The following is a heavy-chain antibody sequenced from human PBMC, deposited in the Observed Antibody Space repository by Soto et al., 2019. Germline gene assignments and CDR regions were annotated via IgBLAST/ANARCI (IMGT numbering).Heavy chain of an antibody. CDR3: ARVRCFNGLCHTADYGMDV. D-gene: IGHD2-8*01. Sequence: SVKVSCKASGDVFRSYGINWVRQAPGQGLEWMGGIIPISGTTNYAQKFQGRVAITADESTDTVYMELSRLRSEDTAVYFCARVRCFNGLCHTADYGMDVWGQGTTVTVLL. CDR1: GDVFRSYG. J-gene: IGHJ6*02. V-gene: IGHV1-69*13. CDR2: IIPISGTT.